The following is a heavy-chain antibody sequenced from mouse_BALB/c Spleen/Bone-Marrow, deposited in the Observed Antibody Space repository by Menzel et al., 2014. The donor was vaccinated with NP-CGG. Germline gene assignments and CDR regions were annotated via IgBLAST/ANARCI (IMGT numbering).Heavy chain of an antibody. CDR3: TRNYVSHYFDY. CDR2: IDPANDNS. Sequence: VQLKQSGAELVKPGAPVKLSCAASGFNIKDTFIHWVKQRPEQGLEWIGSIDPANDNSRFDPKFQGKATLTADTSSNAAYLQLSSLTSEDTAVYFCTRNYVSHYFDYWGQGTTLTVSS. V-gene: IGHV14-3*02. CDR1: GFNIKDTF. D-gene: IGHD1-1*01. J-gene: IGHJ2*01.